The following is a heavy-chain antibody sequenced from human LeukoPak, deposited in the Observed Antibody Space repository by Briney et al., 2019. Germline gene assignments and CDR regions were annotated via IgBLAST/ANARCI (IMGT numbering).Heavy chain of an antibody. Sequence: GGSLRLSCAASGFTFSSYAMSWVRQAPGKGLEWVSAISSSGGSTYYADSVKGRFTISRDNSKNTLYLQMNSLRAEDTAVYYCAKGENWNYRNLGHDYWGQGTLVTVSS. J-gene: IGHJ4*02. D-gene: IGHD1-7*01. CDR2: ISSSGGST. CDR3: AKGENWNYRNLGHDY. V-gene: IGHV3-23*01. CDR1: GFTFSSYA.